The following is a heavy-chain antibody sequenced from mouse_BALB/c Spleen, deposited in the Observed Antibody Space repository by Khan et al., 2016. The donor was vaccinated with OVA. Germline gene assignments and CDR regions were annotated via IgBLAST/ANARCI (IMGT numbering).Heavy chain of an antibody. Sequence: VQLQQSGAELAKPGASVKMSCKASGYTFANYCMHWVKQRPGQGLDWIGYINPSTGYTDYNQTFKDKATLTADKSSSTAYMPLSSLTSEDSAVYSDSRPCSSYGTTFVYWGQGTTLTVSS. J-gene: IGHJ2*01. CDR1: GYTFANYC. CDR3: SRPCSSYGTTFVY. V-gene: IGHV1-7*01. D-gene: IGHD1-1*01. CDR2: INPSTGYT.